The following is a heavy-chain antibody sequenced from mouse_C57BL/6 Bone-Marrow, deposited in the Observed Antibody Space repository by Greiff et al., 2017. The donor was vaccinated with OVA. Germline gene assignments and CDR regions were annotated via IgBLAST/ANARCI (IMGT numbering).Heavy chain of an antibody. CDR1: GFTFSDFY. J-gene: IGHJ1*03. Sequence: EVKLMESGGGLVQSGRSLILSCATSGFTFSDFYMEWVRQAPGKGLEWIAASRNKANDYTTEYSASVKGRFIVSRDTSQSILYLQMNALRAEDTAIYYCARDDYYWYFDVWGTGTTVTVSS. V-gene: IGHV7-1*01. CDR3: ARDDYYWYFDV. CDR2: SRNKANDYTT.